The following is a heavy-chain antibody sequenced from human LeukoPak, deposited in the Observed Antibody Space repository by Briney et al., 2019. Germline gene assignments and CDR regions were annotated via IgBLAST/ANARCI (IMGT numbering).Heavy chain of an antibody. J-gene: IGHJ4*02. CDR1: GYTFTSYG. CDR2: ISAYNGNT. CDR3: ARLIPDFWRGYLIDY. D-gene: IGHD3-3*01. V-gene: IGHV1-18*01. Sequence: ASVKVSCKASGYTFTSYGISWVRQAPGQGLEWMGWISAYNGNTNYAQKLQGRVTMTTDTSTSTAYMELRSLRSDDTAVYYCARLIPDFWRGYLIDYWGQGTLVTVSS.